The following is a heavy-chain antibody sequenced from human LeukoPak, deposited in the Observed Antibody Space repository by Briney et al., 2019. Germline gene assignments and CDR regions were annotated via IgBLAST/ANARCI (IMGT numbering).Heavy chain of an antibody. V-gene: IGHV4-39*01. D-gene: IGHD6-13*01. CDR1: GDSISSSSYS. CDR2: MYYTRNT. CDR3: ARPAGYSSSWTETDV. Sequence: PSETLSLTCTVSGDSISSSSYSWAWVRQPPGKGLEWIGSMYYTRNTYYNPSLKSRVTISVDTSKNQLSLKLRSVTAADTAVYFCARPAGYSSSWTETDVWGQGTTVIVSS. J-gene: IGHJ6*02.